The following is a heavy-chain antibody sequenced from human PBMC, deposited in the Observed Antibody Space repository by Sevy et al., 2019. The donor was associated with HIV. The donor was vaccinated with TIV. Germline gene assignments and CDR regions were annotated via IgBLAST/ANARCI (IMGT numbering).Heavy chain of an antibody. D-gene: IGHD2-8*01. CDR3: AREGCTKPHDY. V-gene: IGHV3-23*01. CDR2: LSFGCGGI. Sequence: GGSLRLSCAASGFTFSKYSMSWVRQPPGKGLEWVSTLSFGCGGINDADSVKGRFTISRDNSKNSLYLQMNNLRAEDTAVYYCAREGCTKPHDYWGQRTLVTVSS. J-gene: IGHJ4*02. CDR1: GFTFSKYS.